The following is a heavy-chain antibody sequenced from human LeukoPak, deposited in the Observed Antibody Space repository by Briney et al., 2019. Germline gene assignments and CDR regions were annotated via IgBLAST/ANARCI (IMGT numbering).Heavy chain of an antibody. CDR2: ISAYNGNT. CDR1: GYTFTSYG. Sequence: ASVKVSCKASGYTFTSYGISWVRQAPGQGLEWMGWISAYNGNTNYAQKLQGRVTMTTDTSTSTAYMELRSLRSDDTAVYYCARVPPRRYYYDCSGYYDLVYWGQGTLVTVSS. J-gene: IGHJ4*02. CDR3: ARVPPRRYYYDCSGYYDLVY. D-gene: IGHD3-22*01. V-gene: IGHV1-18*01.